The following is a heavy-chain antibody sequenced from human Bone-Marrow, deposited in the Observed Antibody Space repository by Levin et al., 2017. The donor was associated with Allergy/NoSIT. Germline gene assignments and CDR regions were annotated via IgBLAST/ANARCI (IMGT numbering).Heavy chain of an antibody. J-gene: IGHJ4*02. CDR1: GFNFDDHV. CDR3: VRDIKATIPYYFDY. Sequence: GGSLRLSCAASGFNFDDHVMHWVRQAPGKGLEWVSSISWNSGDVGYADSVKGRFTISRDNAKNSLYLQMNSLRAEDTAFYYCVRDIKATIPYYFDYWGQGTLVTVSS. CDR2: ISWNSGDV. D-gene: IGHD5-24*01. V-gene: IGHV3-9*01.